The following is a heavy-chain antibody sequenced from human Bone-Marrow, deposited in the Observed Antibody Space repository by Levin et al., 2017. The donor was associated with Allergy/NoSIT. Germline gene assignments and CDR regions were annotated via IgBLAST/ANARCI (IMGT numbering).Heavy chain of an antibody. V-gene: IGHV4-59*01. J-gene: IGHJ4*02. CDR2: IFYTGST. Sequence: SETLSLTCTVSGGSIRDYFWTWIRQAPGKGLEWIGYIFYTGSTNYSPSLKSRVTISVDMSKSQFSLKMLSVTAADTAVYYCARVATTATTYFDYWGQGILVTVSS. CDR3: ARVATTATTYFDY. CDR1: GGSIRDYF. D-gene: IGHD4-11*01.